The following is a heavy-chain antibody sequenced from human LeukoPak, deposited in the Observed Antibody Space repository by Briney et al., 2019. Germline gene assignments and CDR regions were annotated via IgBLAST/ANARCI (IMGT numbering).Heavy chain of an antibody. CDR2: INHSGST. CDR3: ARLGYSGYWGRDY. V-gene: IGHV4-34*01. J-gene: IGHJ4*02. D-gene: IGHD5-12*01. Sequence: SETLSLTCAVYGGSFSGYYWSWIRQPPGKVLEWIGEINHSGSTNYNPSLKSRVTISVDTSKNQFSLKLSSVTAADTAVYYCARLGYSGYWGRDYWGQGTLVTVSS. CDR1: GGSFSGYY.